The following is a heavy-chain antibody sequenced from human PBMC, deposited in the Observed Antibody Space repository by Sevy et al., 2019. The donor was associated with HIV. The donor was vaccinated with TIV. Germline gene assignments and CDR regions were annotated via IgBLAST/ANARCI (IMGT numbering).Heavy chain of an antibody. J-gene: IGHJ4*02. CDR3: ARDSDNYDILTGYYPFDY. D-gene: IGHD3-9*01. CDR2: INPSGGIT. Sequence: ASVKVSCKASGYTFPSQYMHWVRQAPGQGLEWMGIINPSGGITRYAQKFQGRDTMTRDTSTSTVYMELGSLRSEDTAVYYCARDSDNYDILTGYYPFDYWGQGTLVTVSS. V-gene: IGHV1-46*01. CDR1: GYTFPSQY.